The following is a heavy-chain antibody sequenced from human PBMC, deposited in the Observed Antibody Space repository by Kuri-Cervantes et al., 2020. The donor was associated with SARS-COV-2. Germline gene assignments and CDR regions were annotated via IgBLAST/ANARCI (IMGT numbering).Heavy chain of an antibody. D-gene: IGHD4-17*01. Sequence: ESLKISCTVSGGSISSYYWSWIRQPPGKGLEWIGYIYYSGSTHYNPSLKSRVTISVDTSKNQFSLKLSSVTAADTAVYYCARDLSGDYGSLDYWGQGTLVTVSS. CDR1: GGSISSYY. V-gene: IGHV4-59*12. CDR2: IYYSGST. J-gene: IGHJ4*02. CDR3: ARDLSGDYGSLDY.